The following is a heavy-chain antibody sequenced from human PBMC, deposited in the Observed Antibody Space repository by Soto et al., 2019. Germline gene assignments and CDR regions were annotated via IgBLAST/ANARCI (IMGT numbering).Heavy chain of an antibody. CDR2: IWYDGSNK. V-gene: IGHV3-33*01. CDR3: ASVGGYSYGWGEYYYYGMDV. J-gene: IGHJ6*02. CDR1: GFTFSSYG. D-gene: IGHD5-18*01. Sequence: QVQLVESGGGVVQPGRSLRLSCAASGFTFSSYGMHWVRQAPGKGLEWVAVIWYDGSNKYYADSVKGRFTISRDNSKNTLYLQMNSLRAEDTAVYYCASVGGYSYGWGEYYYYGMDVWGQGTTVTVSS.